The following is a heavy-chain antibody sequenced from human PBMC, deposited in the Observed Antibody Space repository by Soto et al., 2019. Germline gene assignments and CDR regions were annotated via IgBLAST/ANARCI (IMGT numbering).Heavy chain of an antibody. CDR2: IAHRGNT. D-gene: IGHD3-22*01. CDR3: ARYDSSGDFDY. J-gene: IGHJ4*02. V-gene: IGHV4-30-2*01. Sequence: SETLSLTCGVSGASISLVGYSWSWIRQPPGKGLEWIGYIAHRGNTYYNPSLRIRVTRSVDRSKNEFSLNLRSVTAADTAMYYCARYDSSGDFDYWGQGSLVTVSS. CDR1: GASISLVGYS.